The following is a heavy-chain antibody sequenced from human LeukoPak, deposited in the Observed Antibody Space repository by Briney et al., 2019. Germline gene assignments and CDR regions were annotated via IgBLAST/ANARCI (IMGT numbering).Heavy chain of an antibody. V-gene: IGHV5-51*01. D-gene: IGHD5-12*01. CDR1: GYRFTTYW. J-gene: IGHJ4*02. CDR3: ARQITDQSSGYDSIDY. Sequence: GESLQISCKASGYRFTTYWIGLVRQMPGKGLEWMGIIYPGDSDTRYSPSFEGRVTISADKSITTAYLQWSSLEASDTAMYYCARQITDQSSGYDSIDYWGQGTLVTVSS. CDR2: IYPGDSDT.